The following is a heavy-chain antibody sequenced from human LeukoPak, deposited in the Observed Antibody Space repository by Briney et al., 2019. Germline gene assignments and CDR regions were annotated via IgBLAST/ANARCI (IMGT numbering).Heavy chain of an antibody. CDR2: IWYDGSNK. CDR3: AKGTPTDY. D-gene: IGHD2-15*01. Sequence: PGRSLRLSCAASGSTFSSYGMHWVRQAPGKGLEWVAVIWYDGSNKYYADSVKGRFTISRDNSKNTLHLQMNSLRAEDTAVYYCAKGTPTDYWGQGTLVTVSS. V-gene: IGHV3-33*06. J-gene: IGHJ4*02. CDR1: GSTFSSYG.